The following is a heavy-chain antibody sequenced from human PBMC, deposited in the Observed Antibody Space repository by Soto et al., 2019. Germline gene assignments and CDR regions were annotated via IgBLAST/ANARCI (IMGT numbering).Heavy chain of an antibody. Sequence: QVQLVESGGGVVQPGRSLRLSCAASGFTFSSYGMHWVRQAPGKGLEWVAVISYDGSNKYYADSVKGRFTISRDNSKNTLYLPMNSLRAEDTAVYYCAKDLFTVTTLIGFDYWGQGTLVTVSS. D-gene: IGHD4-4*01. CDR1: GFTFSSYG. CDR3: AKDLFTVTTLIGFDY. CDR2: ISYDGSNK. J-gene: IGHJ4*02. V-gene: IGHV3-30*18.